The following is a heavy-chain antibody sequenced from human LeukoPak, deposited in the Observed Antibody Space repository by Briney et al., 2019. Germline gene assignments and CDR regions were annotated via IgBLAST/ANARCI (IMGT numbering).Heavy chain of an antibody. J-gene: IGHJ6*02. D-gene: IGHD1-1*01. Sequence: SETLSLTCTVSGGSISSYYWSWIRQPPGKGLEWLGYIYYSGSTNYNPSLKSRVTISVDTSKNQFSLKLSSVTAADTAVYYCARVSPGNYYYYGMDVWGQGTTVTVSS. V-gene: IGHV4-59*01. CDR2: IYYSGST. CDR1: GGSISSYY. CDR3: ARVSPGNYYYYGMDV.